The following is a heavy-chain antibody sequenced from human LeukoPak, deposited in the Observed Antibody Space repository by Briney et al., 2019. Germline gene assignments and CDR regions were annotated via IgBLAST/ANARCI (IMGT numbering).Heavy chain of an antibody. CDR1: GGSISSSSYY. CDR2: IYTSGST. J-gene: IGHJ2*01. V-gene: IGHV4-61*02. CDR3: ARVVGGKTRWYFDL. D-gene: IGHD4-23*01. Sequence: PSETLSLTCTVSGGSISSSSYYWGWIRQPAGKGLEWIGRIYTSGSTNYNPSLKSRVTMSVDTSKNQFSLKLSSVTAADTAVYYCARVVGGKTRWYFDLWGRGTLVTVSS.